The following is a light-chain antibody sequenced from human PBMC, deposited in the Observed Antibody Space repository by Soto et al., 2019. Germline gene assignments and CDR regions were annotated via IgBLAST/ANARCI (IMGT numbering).Light chain of an antibody. V-gene: IGKV3-15*01. Sequence: EVVMTQSPATVSVSPGEGVTLSCRASQTIINDLAWYQQKPGQSPRLLIYRASTRATGVQTRFSGGGSGTNFTLTIRSLQYEDFAFYYCKQNNKWPPVTFGGGTKVEIK. CDR1: QTIIND. J-gene: IGKJ4*01. CDR2: RAS. CDR3: KQNNKWPPVT.